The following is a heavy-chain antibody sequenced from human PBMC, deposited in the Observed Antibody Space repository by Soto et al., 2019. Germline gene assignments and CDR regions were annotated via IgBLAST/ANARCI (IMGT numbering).Heavy chain of an antibody. CDR3: ARADSSGFYEGIFDY. V-gene: IGHV4-61*01. CDR2: IYYSGST. J-gene: IGHJ4*02. D-gene: IGHD3-22*01. CDR1: GGSVSSGSYY. Sequence: QVQLQESGPGLVKPSETLSLTCTVSGGSVSSGSYYWSWIRQPPGKGLEWIGYIYYSGSTNCNPSLKSRVTISVDTSKNQFSLKLSSVTAADTAVYYCARADSSGFYEGIFDYWGQGTLVTVSS.